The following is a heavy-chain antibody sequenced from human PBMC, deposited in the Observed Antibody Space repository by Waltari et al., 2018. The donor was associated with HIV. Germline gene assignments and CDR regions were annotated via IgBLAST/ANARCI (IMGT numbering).Heavy chain of an antibody. Sequence: EVQLVESGGGLIQPGGSLRLSCAASGFTVSSNYMSWVCQAPGKGLEWVSVIYSGGSTYYADSVKGRFTISRDNSKNTLYLQMNSLRAEDTAVYYCARDHRNIGYCSSTSCPRYFDLWGRGTLVTVSS. CDR3: ARDHRNIGYCSSTSCPRYFDL. CDR2: IYSGGST. D-gene: IGHD2-2*01. V-gene: IGHV3-53*01. J-gene: IGHJ2*01. CDR1: GFTVSSNY.